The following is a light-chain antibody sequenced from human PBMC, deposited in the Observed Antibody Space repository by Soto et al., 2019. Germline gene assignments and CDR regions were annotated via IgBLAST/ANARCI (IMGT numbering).Light chain of an antibody. CDR2: GAS. V-gene: IGKV3-20*01. J-gene: IGKJ1*01. Sequence: IVLTQSPATLSVSPGERATLSCRASQSVSSGLLAWYQQKPGQAPRLLIYGASSRATGIPDRFSGSGSGTDFTLSISRLEPEDFAVYYCQQYSSLWTFGQGTKVDIK. CDR1: QSVSSGL. CDR3: QQYSSLWT.